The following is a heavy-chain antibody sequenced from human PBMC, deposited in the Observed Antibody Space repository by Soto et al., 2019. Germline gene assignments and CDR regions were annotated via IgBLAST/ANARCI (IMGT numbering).Heavy chain of an antibody. D-gene: IGHD2-15*01. V-gene: IGHV3-30*03. CDR3: ARDLGYCSGGTCYSVFDY. CDR2: ISYDGSDK. J-gene: IGHJ4*02. Sequence: PGGSLRLSCAASGFTFSSSGMHWVRQAPGKGLEWVAVISYDGSDKYYVDSVKGRFTVSRDNPKNSLYLQMNSLTAEDTAVYYCARDLGYCSGGTCYSVFDYWGRGTLVTVSS. CDR1: GFTFSSSG.